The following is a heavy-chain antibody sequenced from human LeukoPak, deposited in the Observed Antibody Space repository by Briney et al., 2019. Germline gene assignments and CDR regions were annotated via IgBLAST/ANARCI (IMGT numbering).Heavy chain of an antibody. V-gene: IGHV4-34*01. J-gene: IGHJ1*01. CDR3: ARGFRTTVVTPHFQH. CDR1: GGSFSGYY. CDR2: INHSGST. Sequence: KPSETLSLTCAVYGGSFSGYYWSWIRQPPGKGLEWIGEINHSGSTNYNPSLKSRVTISVDTSKNQFSLKLSSVTAADTAVYYCARGFRTTVVTPHFQHWGQGTLVTVSS. D-gene: IGHD4-23*01.